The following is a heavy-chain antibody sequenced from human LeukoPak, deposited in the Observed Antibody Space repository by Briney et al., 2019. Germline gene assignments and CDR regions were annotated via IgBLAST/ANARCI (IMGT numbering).Heavy chain of an antibody. CDR1: GYTFTGYY. CDR2: ISAYNGNT. D-gene: IGHD4/OR15-4a*01. V-gene: IGHV1-18*04. J-gene: IGHJ6*03. CDR3: ARIFGPTLTMVRYYYYYYMDV. Sequence: ASVKVSCKASGYTFTGYYMHWVRQAPGQGLEWMGWISAYNGNTNYAQKLQGRVTMTTDTSTSTAYMELRSLRSDDTAVYYCARIFGPTLTMVRYYYYYYMDVWGKGTTVTVSS.